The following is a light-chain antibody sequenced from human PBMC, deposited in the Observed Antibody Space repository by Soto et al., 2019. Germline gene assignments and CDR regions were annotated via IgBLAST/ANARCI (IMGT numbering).Light chain of an antibody. Sequence: EIGLTQSPGTLSLSPGERATLSCRASQRVSSSYLAWYQQKPGQAPRLLIYGASSRDTGIPDRFSGSGSGTDFTLTISRLEPEDFAVYYCQQYGSSPDTFGQGTKLQIK. CDR3: QQYGSSPDT. J-gene: IGKJ2*01. V-gene: IGKV3-20*01. CDR1: QRVSSSY. CDR2: GAS.